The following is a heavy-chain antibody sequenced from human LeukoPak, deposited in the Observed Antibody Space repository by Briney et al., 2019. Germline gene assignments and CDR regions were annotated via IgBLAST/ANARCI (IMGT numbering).Heavy chain of an antibody. CDR1: GFTFSTYW. CDR2: INSDGSSP. Sequence: GGSLRLSCAASGFTFSTYWMHWVRQAPGKGLVWVSCINSDGSSPSYADSVKGRFTISRDNAKNTVYLQMNSLRAEDTAVYYCARGPSIAARYDAFDIWGQGTMVTVSS. D-gene: IGHD6-6*01. V-gene: IGHV3-74*01. CDR3: ARGPSIAARYDAFDI. J-gene: IGHJ3*02.